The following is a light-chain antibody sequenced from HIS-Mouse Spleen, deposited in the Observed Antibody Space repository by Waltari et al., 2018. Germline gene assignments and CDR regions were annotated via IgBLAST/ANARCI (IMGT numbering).Light chain of an antibody. CDR3: SSYTSSSTV. CDR1: SRHVRSYNR. J-gene: IGLJ1*01. Sequence: QSALTQPPSVSGSPGQSVTISFTGPSRHVRSYNRLSWYQQPPGTAPKLMIYEVSNRPSGVPDRFSGSKSGNTASLTISGLQAEDEADYYCSSYTSSSTVFGTGTKVTVL. V-gene: IGLV2-18*02. CDR2: EVS.